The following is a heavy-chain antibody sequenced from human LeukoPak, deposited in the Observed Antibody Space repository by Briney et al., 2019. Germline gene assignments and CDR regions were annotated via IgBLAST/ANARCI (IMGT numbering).Heavy chain of an antibody. J-gene: IGHJ5*02. CDR1: DYSSTNYG. Sequence: ASVKVSCKASDYSSTNYGISWVRQAPGQGLEWMGWIHIYRGNTNYAQKLEGRVTMTTDTYTSTVYLEERGVRVEDTAMYYCARDVSNSVAYSFDPWGQGTLVTVSS. V-gene: IGHV1-18*01. CDR2: IHIYRGNT. CDR3: ARDVSNSVAYSFDP. D-gene: IGHD4-11*01.